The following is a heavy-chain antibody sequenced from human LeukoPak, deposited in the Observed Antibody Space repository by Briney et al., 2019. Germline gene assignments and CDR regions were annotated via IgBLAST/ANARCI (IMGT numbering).Heavy chain of an antibody. CDR1: GYTFTSYD. D-gene: IGHD3-9*01. CDR3: ARGYYDILTGYYRHAFDI. Sequence: GASVKVSCKASGYTFTSYDINWVRQATGQGLEWMGWMNPNSGNTGYAQKFQGRVTMTRNTSISTAYMELSSLRSEDTAVYYCARGYYDILTGYYRHAFDIWGQGTMVTVSS. J-gene: IGHJ3*02. CDR2: MNPNSGNT. V-gene: IGHV1-8*01.